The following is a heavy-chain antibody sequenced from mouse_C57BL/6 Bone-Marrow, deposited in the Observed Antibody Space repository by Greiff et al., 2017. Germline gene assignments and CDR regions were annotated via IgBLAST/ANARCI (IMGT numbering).Heavy chain of an antibody. J-gene: IGHJ2*01. CDR2: ILPGSGST. V-gene: IGHV1-9*01. D-gene: IGHD3-2*02. CDR1: GYTFNGYW. Sequence: VQLQQSGAELMKPGASVKLSCKATGYTFNGYWIEWVKQRPGHGLEWIGEILPGSGSTNYNEKFKGKATFTADTSSNTAYMQLSSLTTEDSAIYYCARRGDSSGYEGYFDYWGQGTTLTVSS. CDR3: ARRGDSSGYEGYFDY.